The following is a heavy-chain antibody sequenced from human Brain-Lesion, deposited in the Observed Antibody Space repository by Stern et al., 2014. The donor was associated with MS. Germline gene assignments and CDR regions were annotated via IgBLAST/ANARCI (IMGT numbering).Heavy chain of an antibody. Sequence: QVQLVQSGAEVKKPGASVKVSCKVSGYTLTELSMHWVRQAPRKGLEWMGGFDPEDGETIYAQKFRGRVTMTEYTSTDTAYMELSSLRSEDTAVYYCATLSPGAGGNYYRHFDYWGQGTLVTVSS. V-gene: IGHV1-24*01. CDR1: GYTLTELS. J-gene: IGHJ4*02. CDR2: FDPEDGET. CDR3: ATLSPGAGGNYYRHFDY. D-gene: IGHD1-26*01.